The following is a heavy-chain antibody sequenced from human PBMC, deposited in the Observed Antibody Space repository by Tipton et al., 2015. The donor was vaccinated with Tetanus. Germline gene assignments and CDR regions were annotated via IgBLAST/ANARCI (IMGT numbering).Heavy chain of an antibody. Sequence: QSGAEEKKPGATVKISCMVSGYTFIDYYIHWVQQAPGKGLEWMGLIDPEDGETVYAEKFQGRVTITADTSTDTAYMELRSLRFDDTATYYCSTDINGEAYWGQGTPVTVSS. CDR3: STDINGEAY. CDR2: IDPEDGET. J-gene: IGHJ4*02. D-gene: IGHD3-10*01. CDR1: GYTFIDYY. V-gene: IGHV1-69-2*01.